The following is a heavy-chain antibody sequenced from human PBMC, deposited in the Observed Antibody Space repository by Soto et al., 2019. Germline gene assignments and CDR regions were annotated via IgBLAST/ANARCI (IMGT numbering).Heavy chain of an antibody. CDR1: GFTFSDFY. J-gene: IGHJ6*02. CDR2: ISSSGSTI. D-gene: IGHD3-22*01. CDR3: ARDSYYDSSGYEAPYYYYYGMDV. Sequence: VGSLRLSCAASGFTFSDFYMSWIRQAPGKGLEWVSYISSSGSTIYYADSVKGRFTISRDNAKNSLYLQMNSLRAEDTAVYYCARDSYYDSSGYEAPYYYYYGMDVWGQGTTVTVSS. V-gene: IGHV3-11*01.